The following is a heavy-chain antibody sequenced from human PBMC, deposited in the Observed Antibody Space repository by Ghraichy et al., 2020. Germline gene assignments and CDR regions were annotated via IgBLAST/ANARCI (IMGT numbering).Heavy chain of an antibody. V-gene: IGHV3-74*01. CDR1: GFSFSNYW. Sequence: GESQNISCAASGFSFSNYWMHWVRQAPGKGLVWVSRINSVETTTTHADSVKGRFTISRDNAKNTLYLQMSSLRAEDTGVYYCARGWYYGMDVWGQGTTVTVSS. CDR3: ARGWYYGMDV. CDR2: INSVETTT. J-gene: IGHJ6*02. D-gene: IGHD6-19*01.